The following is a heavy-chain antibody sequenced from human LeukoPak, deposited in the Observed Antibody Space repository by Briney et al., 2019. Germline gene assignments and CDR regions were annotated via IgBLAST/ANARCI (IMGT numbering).Heavy chain of an antibody. J-gene: IGHJ3*02. Sequence: PSETLSLTCAVYGGSFSGYYWSWIRQPPGKGLEWIGEINHSGSTNYNPSLKSRVTISVDTSKNQFSLKLSSVTAEDTAVYYCATFRPRYYVGDSYNINPFDIWGQGTMVTVSS. D-gene: IGHD3-10*02. CDR3: ATFRPRYYVGDSYNINPFDI. CDR1: GGSFSGYY. V-gene: IGHV4-34*01. CDR2: INHSGST.